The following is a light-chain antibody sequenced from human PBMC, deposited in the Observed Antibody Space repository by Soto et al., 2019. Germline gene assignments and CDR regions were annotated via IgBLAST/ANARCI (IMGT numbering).Light chain of an antibody. J-gene: IGKJ2*01. CDR1: QSVSSDY. CDR3: QQYGSSPYT. V-gene: IGKV3-20*01. CDR2: GAS. Sequence: EIVLTQSPGTLSLSPGEIATLSCRASQSVSSDYLAWYQQKPGQAPRLLVYGASNRATATPDRFSGSGSGTDFTLTISRLEPEDFAVYFCQQYGSSPYTFGQGTKLEL.